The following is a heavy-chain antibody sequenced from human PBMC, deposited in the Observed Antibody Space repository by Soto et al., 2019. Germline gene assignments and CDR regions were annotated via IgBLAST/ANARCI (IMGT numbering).Heavy chain of an antibody. J-gene: IGHJ6*02. CDR2: IYYSGST. Sequence: SETLSLTCTVSGGSISSGGYYWSWIRQHPGKGLEWIGYIYYSGSTYYNPSLKSRVTISVDTSKNQFSLKLSSVTAADTAVYYCARDRGFWSGYPYYYYYGMDVWGQGTTVTVSS. CDR1: GGSISSGGYY. D-gene: IGHD3-3*01. V-gene: IGHV4-31*03. CDR3: ARDRGFWSGYPYYYYYGMDV.